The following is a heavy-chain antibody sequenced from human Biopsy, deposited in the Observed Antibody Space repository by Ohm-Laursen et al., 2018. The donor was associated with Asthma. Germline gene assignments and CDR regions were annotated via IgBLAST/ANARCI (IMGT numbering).Heavy chain of an antibody. J-gene: IGHJ3*01. V-gene: IGHV1-3*04. CDR1: GYNFISFA. D-gene: IGHD3-9*01. Sequence: ATVKISCKASGYNFISFAIHWVRQAPGQRLEWMGWVNTGNGDTKYSQKFQGRVTITRDTSASTAYMELRSLRSEDTATYYCARTYYDFLTGQVKDVFGVWGQGTMITVSS. CDR3: ARTYYDFLTGQVKDVFGV. CDR2: VNTGNGDT.